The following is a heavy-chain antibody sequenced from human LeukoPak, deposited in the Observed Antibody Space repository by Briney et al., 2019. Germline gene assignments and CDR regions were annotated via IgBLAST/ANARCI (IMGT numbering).Heavy chain of an antibody. CDR1: GGSISSSSYY. Sequence: SETLSLTCTVSGGSISSSSYYWGWIRQPPGKGLEWIGSIYYSGSTYYNPSLKSRVTISVDTSKNQFSLKLSSVTAADTAVYYCARVKGRGAAAGTFDYWGQGTLVTVSS. CDR3: ARVKGRGAAAGTFDY. V-gene: IGHV4-39*07. J-gene: IGHJ4*02. D-gene: IGHD6-13*01. CDR2: IYYSGST.